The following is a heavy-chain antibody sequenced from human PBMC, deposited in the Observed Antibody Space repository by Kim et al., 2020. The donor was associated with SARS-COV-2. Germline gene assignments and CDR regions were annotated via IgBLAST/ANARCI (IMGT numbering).Heavy chain of an antibody. J-gene: IGHJ4*02. CDR3: ARGGGGFLDD. V-gene: IGHV3-64*01. CDR2: INPNGGTT. CDR1: GFTFSGYG. D-gene: IGHD1-26*01. Sequence: GGSLRLSCAASGFTFSGYGMVWVRQAPGTGLEYISSINPNGGTTYYANSVKGRFTISRDDSKKTLYVQMDSLTVEDMAVYYCARGGGGFLDDWGQGFLVT.